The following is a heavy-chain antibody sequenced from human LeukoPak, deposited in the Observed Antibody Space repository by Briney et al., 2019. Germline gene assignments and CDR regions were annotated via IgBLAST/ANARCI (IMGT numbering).Heavy chain of an antibody. CDR1: GLTFISYA. V-gene: IGHV3-23*01. Sequence: LRLTKQATGLTFISYAMSWVRQAPRMWLEWVSFISGSGATTYDADCVKGRFTVSRDNSKNPLYLQMNSLRAEDTAVYYCAKGGGITMPFDYWGQGTLVTVSS. D-gene: IGHD3-10*01. CDR2: ISGSGATT. J-gene: IGHJ4*02. CDR3: AKGGGITMPFDY.